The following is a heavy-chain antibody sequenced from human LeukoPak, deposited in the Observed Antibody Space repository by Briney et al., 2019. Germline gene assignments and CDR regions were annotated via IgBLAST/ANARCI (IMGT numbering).Heavy chain of an antibody. D-gene: IGHD6-19*01. CDR3: AKFGYSSGWYATAAVDY. V-gene: IGHV3-15*01. J-gene: IGHJ4*02. CDR2: IKSKTDGGTT. Sequence: RTGGSLRLSCEASEFTFRNAWLSWVRKAPGKGLEWVGRIKSKTDGGTTDYAAPVKGRFTISRDDSKNTLYLQMNSLRAEDTAVYYCAKFGYSSGWYATAAVDYWGQGTLVTVSS. CDR1: EFTFRNAW.